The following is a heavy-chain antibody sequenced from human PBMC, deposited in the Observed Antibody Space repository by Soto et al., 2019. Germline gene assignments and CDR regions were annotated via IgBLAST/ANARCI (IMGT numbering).Heavy chain of an antibody. CDR1: GGDLTNSG. CDR2: IFPLLAMV. J-gene: IGHJ5*02. D-gene: IGHD3-16*01. Sequence: QVHLVQSGAEMKKPGSSVKVSCKVSGGDLTNSGISWVRQAPGQGLEWMGGIFPLLAMVDYSQKFQGRVTMTADESTNTSYMDLGSMRSDDTADYYCAKEDGACFKSWGQGTLVIVSS. CDR3: AKEDGACFKS. V-gene: IGHV1-69*04.